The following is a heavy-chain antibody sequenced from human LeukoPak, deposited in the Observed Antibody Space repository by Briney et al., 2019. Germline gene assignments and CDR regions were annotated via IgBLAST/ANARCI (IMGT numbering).Heavy chain of an antibody. J-gene: IGHJ5*01. D-gene: IGHD2-2*01. CDR3: ARADASRWFDY. Sequence: ASVKVSCKASGYTFTGYYMHWVRQAPGQGLEWMGWINANSGDTGYAQKFQGRVTMTRDTSVSTAYMELSRLRSDGTAVYFCARADASRWFDYWGQGALVTVSS. CDR1: GYTFTGYY. V-gene: IGHV1-2*02. CDR2: INANSGDT.